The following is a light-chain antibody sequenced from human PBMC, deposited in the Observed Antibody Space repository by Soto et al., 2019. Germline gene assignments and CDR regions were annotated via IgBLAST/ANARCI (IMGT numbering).Light chain of an antibody. V-gene: IGKV1-39*01. Sequence: DIQMTQSPSSLYASVGDRVTITCRASQSISSYLNWYQQKPGKAPKLLIYAASSLQSGVPSRFSGNGSGTDFTLTISSLQPEDFATYNCQQSYSTPLTFGGGTKVEIK. J-gene: IGKJ4*01. CDR1: QSISSY. CDR2: AAS. CDR3: QQSYSTPLT.